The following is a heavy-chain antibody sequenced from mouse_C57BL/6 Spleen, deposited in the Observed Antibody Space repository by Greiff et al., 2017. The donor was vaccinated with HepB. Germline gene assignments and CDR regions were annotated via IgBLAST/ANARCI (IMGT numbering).Heavy chain of an antibody. CDR3: ARLWLRRDYYAMDY. Sequence: QVQLQQPGAELVKPGASVKLSCKASGYTFTSYWMQWVKQRPGQGLEWIGEIDPSDSYTNYNQKFKGKATLTVDTSSSTAYMQLSSLTSEDSAVYYCARLWLRRDYYAMDYWGQGTSVTVSS. D-gene: IGHD2-2*01. J-gene: IGHJ4*01. CDR2: IDPSDSYT. CDR1: GYTFTSYW. V-gene: IGHV1-50*01.